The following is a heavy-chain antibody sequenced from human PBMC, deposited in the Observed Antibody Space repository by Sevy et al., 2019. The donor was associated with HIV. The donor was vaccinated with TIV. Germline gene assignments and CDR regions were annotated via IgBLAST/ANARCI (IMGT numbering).Heavy chain of an antibody. CDR1: GGSVSSDISY. Sequence: SETLSLTCTVSGGSVSSDISYWNWIRQPPGKGLECIGSISYSGTTSYNPSLKSRVTISLDTSKNQFSLKVNSVTAVDTAIYYCAKRDYGDYVDYFDHWGQGTLVTVSS. V-gene: IGHV4-61*01. D-gene: IGHD4-17*01. J-gene: IGHJ4*02. CDR3: AKRDYGDYVDYFDH. CDR2: ISYSGTT.